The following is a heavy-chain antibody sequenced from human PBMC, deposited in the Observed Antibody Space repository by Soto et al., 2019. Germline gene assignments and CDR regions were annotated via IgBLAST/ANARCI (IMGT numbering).Heavy chain of an antibody. CDR1: GFTFINYA. J-gene: IGHJ4*02. D-gene: IGHD2-15*01. V-gene: IGHV3-23*01. CDR2: ISGSDGST. CDR3: AKHLSIVARPFDN. Sequence: GGSLRLSCAASGFTFINYAMSWVRQAPGEGLEWVSTISGSDGSTFYADSVKGRFTISRDSSKSTLSLQMNSLRAEDTALYYCAKHLSIVARPFDNWGQGAQVTVSS.